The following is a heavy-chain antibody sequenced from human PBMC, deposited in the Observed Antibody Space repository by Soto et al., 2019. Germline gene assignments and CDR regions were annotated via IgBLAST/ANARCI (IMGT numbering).Heavy chain of an antibody. V-gene: IGHV4-38-2*01. CDR3: ERNTTGDLFDY. J-gene: IGHJ4*02. Sequence: SETLSLTCAVSGYTISSGYYWGWIRQSPGKGLEWIGSIYHSGSIYHSGSTHYNPSLKSRVAISVDTSKNQFSLRLTSVTAADTAVYYCERNTTGDLFDYWGQGALVTVSS. CDR2: IYHSGST. D-gene: IGHD7-27*01. CDR1: GYTISSGYY.